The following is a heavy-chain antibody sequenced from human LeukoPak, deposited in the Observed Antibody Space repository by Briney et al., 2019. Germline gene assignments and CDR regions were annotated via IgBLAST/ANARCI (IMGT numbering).Heavy chain of an antibody. J-gene: IGHJ6*03. CDR2: IYTSGST. CDR3: AREISVNYYYMDV. Sequence: PSETLSLTCTVSGGSISSGSYYWSWIRQPAGKGLEWIGRIYTSGSTNYNPSLKSRVTISVDTSKSQFSLKLSSVTAADTAVYYCAREISVNYYYMDVWGKGTTVTVSS. V-gene: IGHV4-61*02. CDR1: GGSISSGSYY.